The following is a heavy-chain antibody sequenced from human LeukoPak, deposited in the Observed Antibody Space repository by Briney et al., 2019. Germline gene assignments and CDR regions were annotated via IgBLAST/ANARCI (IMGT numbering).Heavy chain of an antibody. CDR1: GGSIRDYQ. V-gene: IGHV4-59*01. CDR3: ARESQNGGGFDP. CDR2: INTNGRT. D-gene: IGHD1-1*01. Sequence: SETLSLTCAVSGGSIRDYQWSWIRQPPGKGLEWIGHINTNGRTDYNPSLRSRLTFSVDTSRDQFSLKLSSVTAADTAVYYCARESQNGGGFDPWGQGTLVTVSS. J-gene: IGHJ5*02.